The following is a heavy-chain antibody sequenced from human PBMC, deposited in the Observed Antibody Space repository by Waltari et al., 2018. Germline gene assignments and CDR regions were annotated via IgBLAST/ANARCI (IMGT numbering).Heavy chain of an antibody. J-gene: IGHJ4*02. CDR3: ATDQTGDKLFDY. V-gene: IGHV3-53*01. CDR2: IYSGGRT. D-gene: IGHD3-16*01. Sequence: ELQVVESGGGLIQPGGSLRLSCAASGFTFSSYWMSWVRQAPGKGLEWISLIYSGGRTFYADSVKGRFAISRDNSKNTLYLQMNSLGAEDTAVYYCATDQTGDKLFDYWGQGTLVTVSS. CDR1: GFTFSSYW.